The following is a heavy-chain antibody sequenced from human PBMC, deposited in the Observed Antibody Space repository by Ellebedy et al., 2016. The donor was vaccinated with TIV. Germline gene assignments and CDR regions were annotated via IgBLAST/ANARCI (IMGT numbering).Heavy chain of an antibody. Sequence: GESLKISCVASGFSFRSYWMSWVRQAPGKGLEWVANIYQDGSNQYYVDSVKGRFTISRDNANKSLFLQMNSLRGEDTAVYYCAKVLFAFGEFESPFDPWGQGTLVIVSS. V-gene: IGHV3-7*01. CDR1: GFSFRSYW. D-gene: IGHD3-10*01. CDR2: IYQDGSNQ. CDR3: AKVLFAFGEFESPFDP. J-gene: IGHJ5*02.